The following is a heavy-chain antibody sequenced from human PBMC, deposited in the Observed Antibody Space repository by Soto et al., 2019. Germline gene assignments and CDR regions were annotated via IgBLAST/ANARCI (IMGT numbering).Heavy chain of an antibody. Sequence: EVQVLESGGGLVQPGESLRLSCAASGFTFSSYAMSWVRQAPGKGLEWISAVSGSGSSTYHADSVKGQFTISRDNSKNTLYLQMNSLRAEDTAVYYCAKMDKRGYYYYGMDVWGQGTTVTVSS. CDR3: AKMDKRGYYYYGMDV. CDR2: VSGSGSST. D-gene: IGHD2-2*03. J-gene: IGHJ6*02. CDR1: GFTFSSYA. V-gene: IGHV3-23*01.